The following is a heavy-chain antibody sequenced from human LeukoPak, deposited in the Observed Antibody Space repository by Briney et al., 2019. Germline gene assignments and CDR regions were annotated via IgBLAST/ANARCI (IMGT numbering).Heavy chain of an antibody. CDR3: ARLSSGWYYFDY. Sequence: SETLSLTCTVSGGSISSYYWSWIRQPPGKGLEWVGYIYYSGSTNYNPSLKSRVTISVDTSKNQFSLKLSSVTAADTAVYYCARLSSGWYYFDYWGQGTLVTVSS. V-gene: IGHV4-59*08. CDR2: IYYSGST. CDR1: GGSISSYY. J-gene: IGHJ4*02. D-gene: IGHD6-19*01.